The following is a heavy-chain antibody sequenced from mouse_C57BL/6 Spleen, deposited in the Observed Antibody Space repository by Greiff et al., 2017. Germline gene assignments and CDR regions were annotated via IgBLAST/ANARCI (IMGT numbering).Heavy chain of an antibody. CDR2: INPNNGGT. CDR1: GYTFTDYN. CDR3: ARFLIYYYGSSYVGYFDV. D-gene: IGHD1-1*01. V-gene: IGHV1-22*01. Sequence: VQLKQSGPELVKPGASVKMSCKASGYTFTDYNMHWVKQSHGKSLEWIGYINPNNGGTSYNQKFKGKATLTVNKSSSTAYMELRSLTSEDSAVYYCARFLIYYYGSSYVGYFDVWGTGTTVTVSS. J-gene: IGHJ1*03.